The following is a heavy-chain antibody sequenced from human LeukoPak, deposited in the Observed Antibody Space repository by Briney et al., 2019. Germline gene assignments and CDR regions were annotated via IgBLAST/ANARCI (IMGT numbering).Heavy chain of an antibody. D-gene: IGHD5-18*01. CDR1: GFTFSSYA. J-gene: IGHJ5*02. Sequence: GGSLRLSCAASGFTFSSYAMSWVRQAPGKGLEWVSGISGSGGSTYYADPVKGRLTISRDNAKNSLYLQMNSLRAEDTALYYCARDRGVDTAMVNWFDPWGQGTLVTVSS. CDR3: ARDRGVDTAMVNWFDP. CDR2: ISGSGGST. V-gene: IGHV3-23*01.